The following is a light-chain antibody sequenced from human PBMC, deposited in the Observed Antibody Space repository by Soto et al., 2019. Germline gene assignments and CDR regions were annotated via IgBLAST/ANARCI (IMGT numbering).Light chain of an antibody. Sequence: DNQMTQSPSTLSASVGDRVTITCRSSQSISYWLAWYQQKPGKAPRLLIYKASSLESGVPSRFSGSGSGTEFTLTISSLQPDDFATYYCQQYNSYWTFGQGTKVEIK. J-gene: IGKJ1*01. CDR2: KAS. CDR3: QQYNSYWT. CDR1: QSISYW. V-gene: IGKV1-5*03.